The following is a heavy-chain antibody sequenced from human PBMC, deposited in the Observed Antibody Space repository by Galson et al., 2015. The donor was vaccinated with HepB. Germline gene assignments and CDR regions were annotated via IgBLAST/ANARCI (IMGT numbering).Heavy chain of an antibody. CDR1: RFIFSTYA. J-gene: IGHJ6*02. CDR3: ATVGYSGGSWYSDYYGMDV. D-gene: IGHD2-15*01. Sequence: SLRLSCAASRFIFSTYAMHWVRQAPGKGLEWVALISFEGSNKYHADSVKGRFTISRDNSKNTVYLQMNSLRGEDTAVYYCATVGYSGGSWYSDYYGMDVWGQGTTVTVSS. CDR2: ISFEGSNK. V-gene: IGHV3-30*04.